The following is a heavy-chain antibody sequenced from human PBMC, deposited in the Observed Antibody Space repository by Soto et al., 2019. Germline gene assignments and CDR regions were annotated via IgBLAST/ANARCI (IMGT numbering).Heavy chain of an antibody. D-gene: IGHD3-10*01. J-gene: IGHJ5*02. CDR1: GGSISSSNW. V-gene: IGHV4-4*02. Sequence: HVQLQAAGPGLVKPSGTLSRTCAVSGGSISSSNWWSLARQPPGKALALIGEIYHSGSTNYNPSLKSRVTISVDKSKNQFSLKLSSVTAADTAVYYCARGVWFGELSLNWFDPWGQGTLVTVSS. CDR3: ARGVWFGELSLNWFDP. CDR2: IYHSGST.